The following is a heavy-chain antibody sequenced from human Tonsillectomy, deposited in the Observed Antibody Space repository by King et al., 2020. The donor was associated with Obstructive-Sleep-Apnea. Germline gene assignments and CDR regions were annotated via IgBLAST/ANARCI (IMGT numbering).Heavy chain of an antibody. CDR2: IYYSGST. V-gene: IGHV4-39*07. CDR1: GAAISSSSYY. CDR3: ATGEYSSGWYISG. Sequence: QLQESGPGLVKPSETLSLTCTVSGAAISSSSYYWGWIRQPPGKGLEWIGNIYYSGSTYYNPSLKSRVIISVDTSKNQFSLMLSSVTAADTAVYYCATGEYSSGWYISGWGHGTLVTVSS. J-gene: IGHJ4*01. D-gene: IGHD6-19*01.